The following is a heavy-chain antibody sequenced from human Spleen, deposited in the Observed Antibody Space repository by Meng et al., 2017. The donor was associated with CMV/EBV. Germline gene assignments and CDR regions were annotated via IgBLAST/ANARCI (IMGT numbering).Heavy chain of an antibody. V-gene: IGHV1-69*05. CDR1: GGTFSSYA. D-gene: IGHD3-22*01. Sequence: SVKVSCKASGGTFSSYAISWVRQAPGQGLEWMGGIIPVFRTANYAQKFQDRVTITTDESTSTAYMELSSLRSEDTAVYYCARGGSGYFAGEDFDYWGQGTLVTVSS. CDR3: ARGGSGYFAGEDFDY. CDR2: IIPVFRTA. J-gene: IGHJ4*02.